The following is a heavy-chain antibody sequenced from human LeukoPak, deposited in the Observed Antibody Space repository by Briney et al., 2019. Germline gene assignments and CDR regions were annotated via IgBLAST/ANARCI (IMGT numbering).Heavy chain of an antibody. CDR1: GFTFSSYG. D-gene: IGHD1-26*01. V-gene: IGHV3-30*18. J-gene: IGHJ4*02. CDR3: AKLVGDPGGSDYFDY. Sequence: GGSLRLSCAASGFTFSSYGMHWVRQAPGKGLEWVAVISYDGSNKYYADSVKGRFTISRDNSKNTLYLQMNSLRAEDTAVYYCAKLVGDPGGSDYFDYWGQGTLVTVSS. CDR2: ISYDGSNK.